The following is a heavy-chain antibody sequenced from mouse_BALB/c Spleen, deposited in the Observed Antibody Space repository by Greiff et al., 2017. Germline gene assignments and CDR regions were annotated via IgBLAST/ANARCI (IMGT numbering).Heavy chain of an antibody. Sequence: VQLKQSGAELVKPGASVKLSCTASGFNIKDTYMHWVKQRPEQGLEWIGRIDPANGNTKYDPKFQGKATITADTSSNTAYLQLSSLTSEDTAVYYCARGEVRRAMDYWGQGTSVTVSS. V-gene: IGHV14-3*02. D-gene: IGHD2-14*01. CDR1: GFNIKDTY. CDR3: ARGEVRRAMDY. CDR2: IDPANGNT. J-gene: IGHJ4*01.